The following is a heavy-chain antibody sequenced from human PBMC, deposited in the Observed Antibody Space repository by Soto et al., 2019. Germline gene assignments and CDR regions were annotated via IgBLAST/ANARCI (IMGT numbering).Heavy chain of an antibody. CDR3: ARDWTTYFGGDCYSDL. J-gene: IGHJ4*02. Sequence: QVQLVESGGGVVQPGRSLRLSCTASGFTFSTYGMHWVRQAPGKGLEWVAVIWYDGSSRYSVDSVKGRFTISRDNSKNTLYLQLNILRVEDTAVYYCARDWTTYFGGDCYSDLWGQGTLVTVSS. CDR2: IWYDGSSR. CDR1: GFTFSTYG. D-gene: IGHD2-21*02. V-gene: IGHV3-33*01.